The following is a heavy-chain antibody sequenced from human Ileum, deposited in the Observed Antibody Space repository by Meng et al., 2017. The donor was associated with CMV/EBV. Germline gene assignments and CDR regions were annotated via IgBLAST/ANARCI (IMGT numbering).Heavy chain of an antibody. Sequence: VQLQQGGAGLLKPAETLSLMCAVYGGSFSEYHWSWIRQPPAKGLEWIGEIHHGGSSNYTPSLKRRVTISVDRSRNQVSLKLTSVTAADTAVYYCARASPQRRFLSYWGQGTLVTVSS. CDR3: ARASPQRRFLSY. D-gene: IGHD3-3*01. CDR1: GGSFSEYH. V-gene: IGHV4-34*01. CDR2: IHHGGSS. J-gene: IGHJ4*02.